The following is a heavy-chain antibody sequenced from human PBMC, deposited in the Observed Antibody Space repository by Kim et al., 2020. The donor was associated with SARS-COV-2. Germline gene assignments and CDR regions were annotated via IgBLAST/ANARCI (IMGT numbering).Heavy chain of an antibody. CDR3: ATRIAFDAFDI. CDR2: T. J-gene: IGHJ3*02. V-gene: IGHV3-64*01. Sequence: TYYANSVKGRFTISRDNSKNTLYLQMGSLRAEDMAVYYCATRIAFDAFDIWGQGTMVTVSS. D-gene: IGHD3-3*02.